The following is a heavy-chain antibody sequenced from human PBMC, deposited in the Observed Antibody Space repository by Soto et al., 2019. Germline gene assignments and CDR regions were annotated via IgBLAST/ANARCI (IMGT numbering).Heavy chain of an antibody. CDR3: AREYSIFED. CDR1: GGSISIYY. Sequence: QVQLQESGPGLVKPSETLSLTCIVSGGSISIYYWHWIRQPPGKGLEWIGYINYSGSTRYNPSLKSRVTISVDTSTNQFSLKLTSVTAAATALYYCAREYSIFEDLGQGTLVSVS. J-gene: IGHJ4*02. CDR2: INYSGST. V-gene: IGHV4-59*01. D-gene: IGHD4-4*01.